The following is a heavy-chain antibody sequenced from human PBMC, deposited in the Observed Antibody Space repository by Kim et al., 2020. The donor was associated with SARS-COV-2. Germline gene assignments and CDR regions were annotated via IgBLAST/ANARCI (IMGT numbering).Heavy chain of an antibody. V-gene: IGHV3-7*01. Sequence: GGSLRLSCAASGFTFSDYWMTWVRQSPGKGLEWVANIKQDGSDKYYVDSVKGRFTISRENAENSLYLQMNSLTAEDTAVYFCARERSVRSFLSEDTWFD. D-gene: IGHD3-22*01. CDR2: IKQDGSDK. CDR1: GFTFSDYW. CDR3: ARERSVRSFLSEDTWFD. J-gene: IGHJ5*02.